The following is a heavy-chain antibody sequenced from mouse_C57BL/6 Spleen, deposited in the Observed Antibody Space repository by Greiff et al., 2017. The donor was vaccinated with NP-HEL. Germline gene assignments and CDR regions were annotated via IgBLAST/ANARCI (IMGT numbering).Heavy chain of an antibody. D-gene: IGHD2-4*01. CDR1: GYTFTDYN. CDR3: ARESDYPWFAY. Sequence: VQLQQSGPELVKPGASVKMSCKASGYTFTDYNMHWVKQSHGKSLEWIGYINPNNGGTSYNQKFKGKATLTVNKSSRPAYMELRSLTSEDSAVYYCARESDYPWFAYWGQGTLVTVSA. V-gene: IGHV1-22*01. J-gene: IGHJ3*01. CDR2: INPNNGGT.